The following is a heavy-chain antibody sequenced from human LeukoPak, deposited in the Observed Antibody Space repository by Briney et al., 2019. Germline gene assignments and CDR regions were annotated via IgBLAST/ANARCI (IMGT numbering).Heavy chain of an antibody. D-gene: IGHD2-15*01. V-gene: IGHV4-34*01. J-gene: IGHJ1*01. CDR3: ARRLLGYCSGGSCYSGYFQH. CDR1: GGAFSGYY. CDR2: INHSGST. Sequence: SETLSLTCAVYGGAFSGYYWSWIRQPPGKGLEWIGEINHSGSTNSNPSLKSRVTVSVDTSKNLFSLKLSSVTAADTAVYYCARRLLGYCSGGSCYSGYFQHWGQGTLVTVSS.